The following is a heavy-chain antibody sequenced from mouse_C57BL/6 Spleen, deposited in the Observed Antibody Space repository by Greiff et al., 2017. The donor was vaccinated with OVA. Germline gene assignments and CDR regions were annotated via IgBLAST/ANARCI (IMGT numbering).Heavy chain of an antibody. J-gene: IGHJ2*01. CDR1: GYTFTSYW. CDR2: INPSNGGT. V-gene: IGHV1-53*01. D-gene: IGHD1-1*01. CDR3: ATLTTVVGFDY. Sequence: ASGYTFTSYWMHWVKQRSGQGLEWIGNINPSNGGTNYNEKFKSKATLTVDKSSSTAYMQLSSLTSEDSAVYYCATLTTVVGFDYWGQGTTLTVSS.